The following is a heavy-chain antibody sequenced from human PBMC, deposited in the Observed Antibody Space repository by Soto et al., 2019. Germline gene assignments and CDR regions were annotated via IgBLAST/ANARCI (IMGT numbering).Heavy chain of an antibody. J-gene: IGHJ4*02. CDR3: ATGDRGRYYYFDY. CDR1: GYTITELS. D-gene: IGHD1-26*01. CDR2: YDPEKGKK. Sequence: QVQLVQSGPEVKKPGASVKVSCKVSGYTITELSIHWVRQDPEKGLEWMGGYDPEKGKKVYTQRLQGRVTMTEDSSTDTAYMELGSLRSDDTAVYYCATGDRGRYYYFDYWGQGTLVTVSS. V-gene: IGHV1-24*01.